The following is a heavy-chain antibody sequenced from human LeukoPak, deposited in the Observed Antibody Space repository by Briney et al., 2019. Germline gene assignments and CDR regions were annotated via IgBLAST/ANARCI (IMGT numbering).Heavy chain of an antibody. CDR2: IYTSGNT. D-gene: IGHD3-10*01. Sequence: SQTLSPTCTISGGSITSGSYYWSWIRQPAGKRLEWIGRIYTSGNTNYNPSLKSRGTISVHTSQNQFSLKLNSVTATDTAGSYCASFYYGSGNFDYWGKGTLVTVSS. CDR1: GGSITSGSYY. V-gene: IGHV4-61*02. J-gene: IGHJ4*02. CDR3: ASFYYGSGNFDY.